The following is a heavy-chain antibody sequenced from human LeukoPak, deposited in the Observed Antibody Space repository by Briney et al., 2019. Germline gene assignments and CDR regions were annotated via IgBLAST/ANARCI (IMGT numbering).Heavy chain of an antibody. J-gene: IGHJ6*03. CDR1: GYTFTGYY. CDR3: ARGGYTMVRGGYYYYYYMDV. D-gene: IGHD3-10*01. CDR2: INPNSGGT. Sequence: ASVKVSCKASGYTFTGYYMHWVRQAPGQGLEWMGWINPNSGGTNYAQKFQGRVTMTRDTSISTAYMELSRLRSDDTAVYYCARGGYTMVRGGYYYYYYMDVWGKGTTVTISS. V-gene: IGHV1-2*02.